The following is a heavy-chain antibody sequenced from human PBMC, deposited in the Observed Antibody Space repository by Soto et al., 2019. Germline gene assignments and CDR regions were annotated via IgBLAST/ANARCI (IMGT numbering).Heavy chain of an antibody. V-gene: IGHV3-48*02. Sequence: GCLILSFSSAGINFRSYPMNWVRHGPGRGLEWVSYISSSSSTIYYADSVSGRFTISRDNAKNSLYLQMDSLTDEDTAVYYCARGSGTGHLFDYWGQGTLVTVSS. D-gene: IGHD2-8*02. J-gene: IGHJ4*02. CDR3: ARGSGTGHLFDY. CDR2: ISSSSSTI. CDR1: GINFRSYP.